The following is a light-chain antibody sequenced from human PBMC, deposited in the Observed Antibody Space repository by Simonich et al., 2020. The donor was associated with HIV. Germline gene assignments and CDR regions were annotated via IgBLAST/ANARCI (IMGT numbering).Light chain of an antibody. V-gene: IGKV1-39*01. CDR1: QDISNS. Sequence: DIQMTQSPSSLSASVGDRVTITCQASQDISNSLNWYQQKPGKAPKLLIFDASNLETGVPSRFSGSGSGTDFTLTISSLQPEDFATYYCQQSYSTPPYTFGQGTKLEIK. CDR3: QQSYSTPPYT. J-gene: IGKJ2*01. CDR2: DAS.